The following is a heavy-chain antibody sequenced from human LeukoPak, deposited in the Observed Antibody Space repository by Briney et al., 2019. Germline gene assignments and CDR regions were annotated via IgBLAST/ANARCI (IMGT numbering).Heavy chain of an antibody. D-gene: IGHD5-18*01. CDR2: IYYSGST. Sequence: SETLSLTCTVSGGSISSYYWSWIRQPPGKGLERIGYIYYSGSTNYNPSLKSRVTISVDTSKNQFSLKLSSVTAADTAVYYCARALGYSYGRGNYFDYWGQGTLVTVSS. CDR1: GGSISSYY. V-gene: IGHV4-59*01. J-gene: IGHJ4*02. CDR3: ARALGYSYGRGNYFDY.